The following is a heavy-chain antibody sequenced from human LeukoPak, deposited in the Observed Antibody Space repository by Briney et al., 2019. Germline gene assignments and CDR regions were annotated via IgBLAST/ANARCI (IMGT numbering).Heavy chain of an antibody. J-gene: IGHJ4*02. Sequence: SVKVSCKASGGTFNNYGINWVRQAAGQGREWMGGIIPIFGTANYAQRFQGRVTITADESSSTAYMELSSLRSEDTAMYYCARGETNTAMVIGFDYWGQGTLVTVSS. CDR1: GGTFNNYG. CDR2: IIPIFGTA. CDR3: ARGETNTAMVIGFDY. V-gene: IGHV1-69*13. D-gene: IGHD5-18*01.